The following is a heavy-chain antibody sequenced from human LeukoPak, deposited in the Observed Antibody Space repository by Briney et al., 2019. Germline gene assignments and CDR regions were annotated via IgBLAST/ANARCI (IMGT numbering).Heavy chain of an antibody. D-gene: IGHD3-10*01. CDR1: GFTFSSYE. CDR2: INWNGGST. CDR3: ARDMYYYGSGSLVPFDY. V-gene: IGHV3-20*04. J-gene: IGHJ4*02. Sequence: GGSLRLSCAASGFTFSSYEMNWVRQAPGKGLEWVSGINWNGGSTGYADSVKGRFTISRDNAKNSLYLQMNSLRAEDTALYYCARDMYYYGSGSLVPFDYWGQGTLVTVSS.